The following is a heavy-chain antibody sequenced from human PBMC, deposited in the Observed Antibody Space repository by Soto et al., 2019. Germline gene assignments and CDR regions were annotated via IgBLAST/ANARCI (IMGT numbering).Heavy chain of an antibody. D-gene: IGHD3-22*01. CDR1: GFSLSTSGMC. CDR3: ARMTMIVVVTGLDYYYYGMDV. V-gene: IGHV2-70*01. J-gene: IGHJ6*02. CDR2: IDWDDDK. Sequence: SGPTLVNPTQTLTLTCTFSGFSLSTSGMCVSWIRQPPGKALEWLALIDWDDDKYYSTSLKTRLTISKDTSKNQVVLTMTNMDPVDTATYYCARMTMIVVVTGLDYYYYGMDVWGQGTTVTVSS.